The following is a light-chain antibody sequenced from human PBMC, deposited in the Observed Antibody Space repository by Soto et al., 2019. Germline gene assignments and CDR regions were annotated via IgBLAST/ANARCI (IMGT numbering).Light chain of an antibody. J-gene: IGLJ1*01. CDR2: GNG. CDR1: SSNIGAGYD. CDR3: QTYDSRLSGLFV. Sequence: QSVLTQPPSVSGAPGQRVTISCTGSSSNIGAGYDVHWYQQLPGTAPKLLIFGNGNRPSGVPDRFSGSKSDTSASLAITGLQAEDEADYYCQTYDSRLSGLFVFGTGTKV. V-gene: IGLV1-40*01.